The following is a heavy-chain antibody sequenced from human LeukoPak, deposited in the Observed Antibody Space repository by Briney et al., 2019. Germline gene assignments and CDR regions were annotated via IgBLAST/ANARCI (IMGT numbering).Heavy chain of an antibody. J-gene: IGHJ4*02. CDR1: GYTFTGYY. D-gene: IGHD5-18*01. Sequence: ASVKVSCKASGYTFTGYYMHWVRQAPGQGLEWMGWINPNSGGTNYAQKFQGWVTMTRDTSISTAYMELSSLRSDDTAVYYCARAPGYSYGSSFDYWGQGTLVTVSS. CDR3: ARAPGYSYGSSFDY. V-gene: IGHV1-2*04. CDR2: INPNSGGT.